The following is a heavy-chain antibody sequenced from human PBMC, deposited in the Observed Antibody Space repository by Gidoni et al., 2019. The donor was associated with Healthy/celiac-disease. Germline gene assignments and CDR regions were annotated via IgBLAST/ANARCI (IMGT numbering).Heavy chain of an antibody. D-gene: IGHD2-8*01. V-gene: IGHV3-21*01. CDR2: ISSSSSYI. Sequence: EVQLVESGGGLVKHGGSLRLACAASGFTSSSYSSNWGRQAPGKGLEWVSSISSSSSYIYYADSVKGRFNISIDNAKNSLYLQMNILRAEDTAVYYCARDLGYCTNGVCYYYYGIDVWGQGTTVTVSS. CDR3: ARDLGYCTNGVCYYYYGIDV. J-gene: IGHJ6*02. CDR1: GFTSSSYS.